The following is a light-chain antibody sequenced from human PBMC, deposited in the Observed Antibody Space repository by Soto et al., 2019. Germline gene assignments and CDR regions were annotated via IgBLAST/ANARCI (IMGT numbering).Light chain of an antibody. Sequence: DIQMTQSPSPLSASVGERVTITCRASQSISNYLNWYQQKPGKAPKLLIYAASSLQSGVPSTFSGSGSGTDFTLTISSLQPEDFATYYCQQSYSIPITFGQGTRLEIK. CDR3: QQSYSIPIT. J-gene: IGKJ5*01. V-gene: IGKV1-39*01. CDR1: QSISNY. CDR2: AAS.